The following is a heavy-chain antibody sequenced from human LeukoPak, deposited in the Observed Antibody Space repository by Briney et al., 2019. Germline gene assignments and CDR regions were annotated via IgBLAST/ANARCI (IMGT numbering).Heavy chain of an antibody. J-gene: IGHJ6*03. Sequence: GRSLRLSCAASGFTFSSYAMHWVRQAPGKGLEWVANINEDGSEKNYVDSLKGRFTISRDNAKNSMYLQMNSLRAEDTAVYYCARDQKYIRRKNYYYYMDVWGKGTTVTVSS. CDR3: ARDQKYIRRKNYYYYMDV. CDR1: GFTFSSYA. D-gene: IGHD6-6*01. CDR2: INEDGSEK. V-gene: IGHV3-7*01.